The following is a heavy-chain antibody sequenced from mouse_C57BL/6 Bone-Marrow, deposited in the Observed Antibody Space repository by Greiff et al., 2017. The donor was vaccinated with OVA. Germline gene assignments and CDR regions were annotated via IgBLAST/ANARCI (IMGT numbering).Heavy chain of an antibody. CDR2: SRNKANDYTT. D-gene: IGHD1-1*01. CDR1: GFTFSDFY. CDR3: ARDALHYYGSRDWYFDV. Sequence: EVKLVESGGGLVQSGRSLRLSCATSGFTFSDFYMEWVRQAPGKGLEWIAASRNKANDYTTEYSASVKGRFIVSRDTSQSILYLQMNALRAEDTAIYYCARDALHYYGSRDWYFDVWGTGTTVTVSS. V-gene: IGHV7-1*01. J-gene: IGHJ1*03.